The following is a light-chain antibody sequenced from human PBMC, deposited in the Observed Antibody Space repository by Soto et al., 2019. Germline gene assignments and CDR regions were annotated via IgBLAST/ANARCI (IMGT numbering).Light chain of an antibody. CDR3: QQYNSYSIT. CDR1: QSISSW. V-gene: IGKV1-5*03. CDR2: KAS. J-gene: IGKJ4*01. Sequence: DIQMTQSPSTLSASVGDRVTITCRASQSISSWLAWYQQKPGKAPKLLIYKASSLEAGVPLRFSGSGSGTEFTLTISGLQPDDFATYYCQQYNSYSITFGGGTKVEIK.